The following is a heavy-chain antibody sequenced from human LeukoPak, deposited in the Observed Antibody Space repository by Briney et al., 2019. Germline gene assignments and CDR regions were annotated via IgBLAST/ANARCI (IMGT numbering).Heavy chain of an antibody. J-gene: IGHJ4*02. CDR3: ARDFMGYNDSSSYLDY. Sequence: PGGSLRLSCAASGFTFSSYSMNWVRQAPGKGVEWVSSISSSSSYIYYADSVKGRFTISRDNAKNSLYLQMNSLRAEDTAVYYCARDFMGYNDSSSYLDYWGQGTLVTVSS. D-gene: IGHD3-22*01. V-gene: IGHV3-21*01. CDR1: GFTFSSYS. CDR2: ISSSSSYI.